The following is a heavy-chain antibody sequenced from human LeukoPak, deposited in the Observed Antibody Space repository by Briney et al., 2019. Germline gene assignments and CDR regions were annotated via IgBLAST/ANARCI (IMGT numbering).Heavy chain of an antibody. V-gene: IGHV3-23*01. CDR2: ISGSGGST. J-gene: IGHJ4*02. CDR1: GFTFSSYA. D-gene: IGHD3-16*01. CDR3: ASGGYGRYLPLYFDY. Sequence: PGGSLRLSCAASGFTFSSYAMSWVRQAPGKGLEWVSAISGSGGSTYYADSVKGRFTISRDNSKNTLYLQMGSLRAEDMAVYYCASGGYGRYLPLYFDYWGQGTLVTVSS.